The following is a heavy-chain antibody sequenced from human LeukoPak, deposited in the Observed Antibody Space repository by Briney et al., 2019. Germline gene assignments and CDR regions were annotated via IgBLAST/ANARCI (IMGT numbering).Heavy chain of an antibody. V-gene: IGHV3-33*01. CDR1: GFSFSSYG. CDR3: ARDALPAAMAYYFDC. D-gene: IGHD2-2*01. Sequence: GGSLRLSCATSGFSFSSYGMHWVRQAPGKGLEGVAVIWFAKYYVDSVKGRFTISRDNSKNTLYLQMNSLRAEDTALYYCARDALPAAMAYYFDCSGQGTLVTVSS. J-gene: IGHJ4*02. CDR2: IWFAK.